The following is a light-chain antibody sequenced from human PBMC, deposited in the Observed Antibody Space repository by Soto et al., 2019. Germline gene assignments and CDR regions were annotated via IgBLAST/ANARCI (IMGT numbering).Light chain of an antibody. CDR1: QGINNY. V-gene: IGKV1-16*01. Sequence: DIQMTQSPSSLSASVGDRVTITCRASQGINNYLDWFQQKPGKVPQPLIYASSTLESGVPSRFSGSASGTDFTLTISSLQPEDFATYYCQEYITPPFTFGQGTKLAIK. J-gene: IGKJ2*01. CDR2: ASS. CDR3: QEYITPPFT.